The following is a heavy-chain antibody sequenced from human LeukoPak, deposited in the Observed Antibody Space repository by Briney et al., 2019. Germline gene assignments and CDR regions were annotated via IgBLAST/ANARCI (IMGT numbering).Heavy chain of an antibody. V-gene: IGHV4-34*01. CDR3: ARAGGFRWFGEFHYYYGMDV. D-gene: IGHD3-10*01. J-gene: IGHJ6*02. Sequence: SESLSLTCAVYGGSFSGYYWSWIRQPPGKGLERIGEINHSGSTNYNPSLKSRVTISVDTSKNQFSLKLSSVTAADTAVYYCARAGGFRWFGEFHYYYGMDVWGQGTTVTVSS. CDR1: GGSFSGYY. CDR2: INHSGST.